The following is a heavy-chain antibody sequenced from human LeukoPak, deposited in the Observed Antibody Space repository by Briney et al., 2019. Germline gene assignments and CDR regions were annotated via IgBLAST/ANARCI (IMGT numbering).Heavy chain of an antibody. CDR1: GFTFSSYA. D-gene: IGHD5-18*01. V-gene: IGHV3-23*01. J-gene: IGHJ4*02. CDR2: ISGSGGST. CDR3: ARDSDTAMESSYYFDY. Sequence: GGSLRLSCAASGFTFSSYAMSWVRQAPGKGLEWVSAISGSGGSTYYADSVKGRFTISRDNSKNTLYLQMNSLRAEDTAVYYCARDSDTAMESSYYFDYWGQGTLVTVSS.